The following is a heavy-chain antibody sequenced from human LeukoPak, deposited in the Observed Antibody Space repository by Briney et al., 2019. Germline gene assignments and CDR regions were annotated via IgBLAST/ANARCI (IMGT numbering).Heavy chain of an antibody. J-gene: IGHJ4*02. CDR2: ISSSGSTI. CDR1: GFTFSSYE. V-gene: IGHV3-48*03. Sequence: GGSLRLSCAASGFTFSSYEMNWVRQAPGKGLEWVSYISSSGSTICYADSVKGRFTISRDNAKNSLYLQMNSLRAEDTAVYYCARRAGAYPHPYDYWGQGTLVTVSS. CDR3: ARRAGAYPHPYDY. D-gene: IGHD3-16*01.